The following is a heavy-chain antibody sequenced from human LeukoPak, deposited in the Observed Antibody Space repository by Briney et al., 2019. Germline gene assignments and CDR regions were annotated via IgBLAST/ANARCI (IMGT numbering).Heavy chain of an antibody. V-gene: IGHV3-30*02. CDR3: AEALAVAGTYDAHY. J-gene: IGHJ4*02. Sequence: GGSLRLSCAASGFTFSSYGMHWVRQAPGKGLEWVAFIRYDGSNKYYADSVKGRFTISRDNSKNTLYLQMNSLRAEDTAVYYCAEALAVAGTYDAHYWGQGTLVTVSS. D-gene: IGHD6-19*01. CDR1: GFTFSSYG. CDR2: IRYDGSNK.